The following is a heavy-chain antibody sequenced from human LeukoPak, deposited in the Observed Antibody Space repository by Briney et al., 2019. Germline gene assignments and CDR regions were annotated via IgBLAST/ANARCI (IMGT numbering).Heavy chain of an antibody. Sequence: PGGSLRLSCAASGFTFDDYAIHWLRQAPGKGLEWVSLISGDGGSTYYADSVRGRFTISRDNSKDSLYLQMNSLRTEDTALYFCARAIEYFSATSCSLFDEAFDIWGHGTMFTVSS. V-gene: IGHV3-43*02. CDR1: GFTFDDYA. D-gene: IGHD2-2*01. CDR3: ARAIEYFSATSCSLFDEAFDI. CDR2: ISGDGGST. J-gene: IGHJ3*02.